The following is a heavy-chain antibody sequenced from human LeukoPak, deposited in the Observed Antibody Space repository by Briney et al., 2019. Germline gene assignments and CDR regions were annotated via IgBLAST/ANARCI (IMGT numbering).Heavy chain of an antibody. J-gene: IGHJ4*02. CDR1: GFTFSSYA. D-gene: IGHD6-6*01. CDR3: AKPGIAARRGGYFDY. V-gene: IGHV3-23*01. CDR2: ISGSGGST. Sequence: GGSLRLSCAASGFTFSSYAMSWVRQAPGKGLEWVSAISGSGGSTYYADSVKGRFTISRDNSKNTLYLQMNSLRAEDTAVYYCAKPGIAARRGGYFDYWGQGTLVTVSS.